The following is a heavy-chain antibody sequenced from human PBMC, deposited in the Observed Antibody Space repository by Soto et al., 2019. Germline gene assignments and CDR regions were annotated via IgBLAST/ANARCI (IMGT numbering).Heavy chain of an antibody. CDR3: ARGWGLVS. Sequence: QMEQSGAEVRKPGSSVKVSYKPSGGSLTSYPMAWVRQAPGQGFEWMGGIIPIHGTTEYAQKFQGRVTITADESTNRATLELTGLTSEDTAVYYCARGWGLVSWGQGTLVTVSS. CDR2: IIPIHGTT. V-gene: IGHV1-69*01. J-gene: IGHJ4*02. CDR1: GGSLTSYP. D-gene: IGHD3-16*01.